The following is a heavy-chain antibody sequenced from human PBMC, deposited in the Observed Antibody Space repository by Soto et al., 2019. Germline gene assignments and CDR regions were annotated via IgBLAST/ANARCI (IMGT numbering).Heavy chain of an antibody. Sequence: VSVKVSCKVSGYTLTELSMHWVRQAPGKGLEWMGGFDPEDGETIYAQKFQGRVTMTEDTSTDTAYMELSSLRSEDTAVYYCATRAPRGNYYYYYMDVWGKGTTVTVSS. CDR2: FDPEDGET. V-gene: IGHV1-24*01. CDR1: GYTLTELS. D-gene: IGHD3-10*01. CDR3: ATRAPRGNYYYYYMDV. J-gene: IGHJ6*03.